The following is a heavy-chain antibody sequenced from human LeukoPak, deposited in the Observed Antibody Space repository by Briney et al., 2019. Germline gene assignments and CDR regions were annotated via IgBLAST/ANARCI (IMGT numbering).Heavy chain of an antibody. CDR1: GFTFSNYG. CDR3: ASPYYDFWSGYYNYYYYYGMDV. V-gene: IGHV3-23*01. J-gene: IGHJ6*02. Sequence: GGSLRLSCEASGFTFSNYGMNWVRQAPGKGLEWVSYIRPNDGTTHYADSVKGRFTISRDNSKNTLYLQMNSLRAEDTAVYYCASPYYDFWSGYYNYYYYYGMDVWGQGTTVTVSS. CDR2: IRPNDGTT. D-gene: IGHD3-3*01.